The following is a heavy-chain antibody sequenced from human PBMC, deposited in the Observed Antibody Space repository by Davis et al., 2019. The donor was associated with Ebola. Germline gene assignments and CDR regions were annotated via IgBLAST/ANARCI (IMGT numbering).Heavy chain of an antibody. J-gene: IGHJ4*02. V-gene: IGHV3-30*04. D-gene: IGHD3-16*01. Sequence: GGSLRLSCAASGFTFSSYAMHWVRQAPGKRLEWVAVISYDGSNKYYADSVKGRFTISRDNSKNTLYLQMNSLRAEDTAVYYCGRTFRSIIDYWGQGTLVTVSS. CDR3: GRTFRSIIDY. CDR1: GFTFSSYA. CDR2: ISYDGSNK.